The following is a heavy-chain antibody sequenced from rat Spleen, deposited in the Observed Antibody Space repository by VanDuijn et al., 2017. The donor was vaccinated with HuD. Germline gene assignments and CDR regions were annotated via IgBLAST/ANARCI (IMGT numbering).Heavy chain of an antibody. CDR1: GFTFSDYY. Sequence: EVQLVESDGGLVQPGRSLKLSCAASGFTFSDYYMAWVRQAPTKGLEWVATISYDGSSTYYRDSVKGRFTISRDNAKSTLYLQMDSLRSEDTATYYCASYLSYWGQGVMVTVSS. J-gene: IGHJ2*01. CDR3: ASYLSY. CDR2: ISYDGSST. D-gene: IGHD1-7*01. V-gene: IGHV5-29*01.